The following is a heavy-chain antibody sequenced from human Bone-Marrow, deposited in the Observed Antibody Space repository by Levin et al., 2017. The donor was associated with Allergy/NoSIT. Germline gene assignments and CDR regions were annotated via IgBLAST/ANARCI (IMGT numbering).Heavy chain of an antibody. V-gene: IGHV3-48*02. Sequence: PGESLKISCTASGFSFSDFAMNWVRQAPGKGLEWVSYIGSSHGTIFYADSVRGRFTISRDNAKSSVYLQMSSLRDEDTAVYYCARVAARGASYYFYGMDVWGQGATVTVSS. J-gene: IGHJ6*02. CDR3: ARVAARGASYYFYGMDV. D-gene: IGHD1-26*01. CDR1: GFSFSDFA. CDR2: IGSSHGTI.